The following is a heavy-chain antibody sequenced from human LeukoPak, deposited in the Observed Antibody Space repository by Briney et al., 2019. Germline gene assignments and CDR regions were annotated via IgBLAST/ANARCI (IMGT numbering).Heavy chain of an antibody. Sequence: GGSLRLSCAASGFTFSDYCMSWIRQAPGKGLEWVSYISSSSSYTNYADSVKGRFTISRDNAKNSLYLQMNSLRAEDTAVYYCARGWYYYDSSGYFDYWGQGTLVTVSS. D-gene: IGHD3-22*01. CDR3: ARGWYYYDSSGYFDY. CDR2: ISSSSSYT. V-gene: IGHV3-11*06. CDR1: GFTFSDYC. J-gene: IGHJ4*02.